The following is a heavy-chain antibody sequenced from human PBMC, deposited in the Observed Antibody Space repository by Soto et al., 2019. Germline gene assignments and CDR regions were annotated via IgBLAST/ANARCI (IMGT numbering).Heavy chain of an antibody. Sequence: QVQLVESGGGVVQPGRSLRLSCAASGFTFSSYGMHWVRQAPGKGLEWVAVIWYDGSNKYYADSVKGRFTISRDNSKNTLYLKMNSLRAEDTAVYYCEREGRLCIAVAGPHRFDPWGQRNLGTGSS. CDR2: IWYDGSNK. CDR3: EREGRLCIAVAGPHRFDP. CDR1: GFTFSSYG. D-gene: IGHD6-19*01. J-gene: IGHJ5*02. V-gene: IGHV3-33*01.